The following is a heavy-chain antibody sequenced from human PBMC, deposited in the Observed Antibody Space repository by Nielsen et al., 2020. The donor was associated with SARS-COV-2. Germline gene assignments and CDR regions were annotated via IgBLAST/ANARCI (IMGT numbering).Heavy chain of an antibody. CDR3: ARDVIFGVVTSYYYYGMDV. CDR2: ISSSSSYI. Sequence: VRQAPGKGLEWVSSISSSSSYIYYADSVKGRFTISRDNAKNSLYLQMSSLRAEDTAVYYCARDVIFGVVTSYYYYGMDVWGQGTTVTVSS. V-gene: IGHV3-21*01. D-gene: IGHD3-3*01. J-gene: IGHJ6*02.